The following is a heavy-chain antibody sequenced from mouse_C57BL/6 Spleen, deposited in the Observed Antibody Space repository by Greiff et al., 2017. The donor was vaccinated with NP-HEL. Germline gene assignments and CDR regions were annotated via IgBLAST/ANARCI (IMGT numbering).Heavy chain of an antibody. CDR3: SREHYGSSYEMGLDY. CDR1: GYTFTSYW. V-gene: IGHV1-52*01. D-gene: IGHD1-1*01. J-gene: IGHJ2*01. CDR2: IDPSDSET. Sequence: VQLQQPGAELVRPGSSVKLSCKASGYTFTSYWMHWVKQRPIQGLEWIGNIDPSDSETHYNQKFKDKATLTVDKSSSTAYMQLSSLTSEDSAVYYCSREHYGSSYEMGLDYWGQGTTLTVSS.